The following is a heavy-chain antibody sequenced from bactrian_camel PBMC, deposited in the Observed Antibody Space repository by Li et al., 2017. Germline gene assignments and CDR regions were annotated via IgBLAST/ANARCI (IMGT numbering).Heavy chain of an antibody. J-gene: IGHJ6*01. Sequence: VQLVESGGDLVQPGGSLGLSCAASGFIFDDYAMGWIRQAPGKRLEWVAAITWNGDNANYADTMKGRFTISRDNAKNTVFLQMNSLKPEDTGVYYCVRDGATSFGYWGQGTQVTVS. D-gene: IGHD4*01. CDR1: GFIFDDYA. V-gene: IGHV3-1*01. CDR3: VRDGATSFGY. CDR2: ITWNGDNA.